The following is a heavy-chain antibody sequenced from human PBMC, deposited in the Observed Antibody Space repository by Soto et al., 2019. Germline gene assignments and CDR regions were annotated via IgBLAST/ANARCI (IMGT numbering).Heavy chain of an antibody. D-gene: IGHD3-22*01. CDR3: ARHTGKWLFQYGMDG. CDR2: IYPGDSDT. CDR1: GCSFTSYW. Sequence: PGESLKISCRGSGCSFTSYWIGWVRQMPWKGLEWMGIIYPGDSDTRYSPSFQGQVTISADKSISTAYLQWSSLKASDTAMYYCARHTGKWLFQYGMDGWGQETTLTVAS. V-gene: IGHV5-51*01. J-gene: IGHJ6*02.